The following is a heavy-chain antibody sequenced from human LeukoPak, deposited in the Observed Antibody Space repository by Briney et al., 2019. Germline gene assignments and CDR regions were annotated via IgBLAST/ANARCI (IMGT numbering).Heavy chain of an antibody. J-gene: IGHJ4*02. D-gene: IGHD2-2*01. CDR1: GGSINSHY. CDR2: ISYSSGSA. CDR3: GVVPAATRGVD. Sequence: ETLSLTCTVSGGSINSHYWSWIRLPPGKGLEWVSGISYSSGSAYYADSVKGRFTISRDNSKNTFYLQMNSLRAEDTALYYCGVVPAATRGVDWGQGTLVTVSS. V-gene: IGHV3-23*01.